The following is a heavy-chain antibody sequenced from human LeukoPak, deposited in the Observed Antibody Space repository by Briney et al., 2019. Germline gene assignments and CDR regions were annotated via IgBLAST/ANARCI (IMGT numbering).Heavy chain of an antibody. CDR2: IYYSGST. Sequence: SETLSLTCTVSGGSISSSSYYWGWIRQPPGKGLEWIGSIYYSGSTYYNPSLKSRVTISVDTSKNQFSLKLSSVTAADTAVYYCARGGWAVWGSYRPLDYRGQGTLVTVSS. J-gene: IGHJ4*02. V-gene: IGHV4-39*01. CDR1: GGSISSSSYY. D-gene: IGHD3-16*02. CDR3: ARGGWAVWGSYRPLDY.